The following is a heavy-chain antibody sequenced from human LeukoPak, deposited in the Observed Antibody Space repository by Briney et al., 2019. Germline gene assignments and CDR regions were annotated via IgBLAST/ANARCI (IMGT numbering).Heavy chain of an antibody. CDR3: ARARAPYYYDSSGYYWDFQH. V-gene: IGHV1-69*13. Sequence: ASVKVSCKASGDTFSSYAISWVRQAPGQGLEWMGGIIPIFGTANYAQKFQGRVTITADESTSTAYMELSSLRSEGTAVYYCARARAPYYYDSSGYYWDFQHWGQGTLVTVSS. CDR1: GDTFSSYA. D-gene: IGHD3-22*01. J-gene: IGHJ1*01. CDR2: IIPIFGTA.